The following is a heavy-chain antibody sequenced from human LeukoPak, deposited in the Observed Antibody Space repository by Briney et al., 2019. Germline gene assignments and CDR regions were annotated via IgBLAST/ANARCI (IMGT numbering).Heavy chain of an antibody. D-gene: IGHD4-17*01. Sequence: GGSLRLSCAASGFTFSSYWMHWVRQAPGKGLVWVSRINTDGGGTTYADSVKGRFTISRDNAKNTLYLQMNRLTGEDTAVYYCAYSDHFDTWGQGALVTVSS. CDR2: INTDGGGT. CDR3: AYSDHFDT. V-gene: IGHV3-74*01. J-gene: IGHJ4*02. CDR1: GFTFSSYW.